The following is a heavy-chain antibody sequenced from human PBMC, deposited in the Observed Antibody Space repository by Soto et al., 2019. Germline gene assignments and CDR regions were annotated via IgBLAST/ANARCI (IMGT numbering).Heavy chain of an antibody. J-gene: IGHJ4*02. CDR3: ARDQIGYGRFDY. Sequence: PGGSLRLSCAASGFTFNNYALNWVRQTPGKGLEWVSAINGGGITFYTDSVKGRFTISRDNSKNTVSLQMSSLRAEDTAVYYCARDQIGYGRFDYWGQGAQVTVYS. CDR1: GFTFNNYA. CDR2: INGGGIT. D-gene: IGHD5-18*01. V-gene: IGHV3-23*01.